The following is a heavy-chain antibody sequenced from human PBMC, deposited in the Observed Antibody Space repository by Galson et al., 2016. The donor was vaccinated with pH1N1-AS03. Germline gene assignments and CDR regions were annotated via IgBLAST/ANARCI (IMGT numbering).Heavy chain of an antibody. V-gene: IGHV3-9*01. J-gene: IGHJ4*02. CDR1: GVTFDAYA. Sequence: SLRLSCARSGVTFDAYAMHWVRQAPGKGLEWVSGIDWNSGTIGYTDSVKGRFTISRDNAKNSLYLQMNSLRGGDTALYYCAKSPGYCSAGSCFDQGYFDSWGQGTLVTVSS. CDR2: IDWNSGTI. D-gene: IGHD2-15*01. CDR3: AKSPGYCSAGSCFDQGYFDS.